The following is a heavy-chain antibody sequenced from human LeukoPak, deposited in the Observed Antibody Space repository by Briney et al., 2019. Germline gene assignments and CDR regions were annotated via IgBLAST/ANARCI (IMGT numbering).Heavy chain of an antibody. CDR1: GFTFTSYV. CDR3: AKDLGGEGGSGFPGY. CDR2: ISGSGGST. D-gene: IGHD3-10*01. V-gene: IGHV3-23*01. J-gene: IGHJ4*02. Sequence: GGSLRLSCAASGFTFTSYVMSWVRQAPGKGLEWVSGISGSGGSTNYADSVKGRFTISRDNSKNTLYLQMNSLRAEDTAIYYCAKDLGGEGGSGFPGYWGRGTLVTVSS.